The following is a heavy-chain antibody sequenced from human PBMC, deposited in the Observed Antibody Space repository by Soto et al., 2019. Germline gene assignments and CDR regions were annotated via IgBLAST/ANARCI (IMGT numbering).Heavy chain of an antibody. CDR1: GFTFSSYW. CDR3: AREPVLLWFGNYYYYYGMDG. Sequence: GGSLRLSCAASGFTFSSYWMSWVRQAPGKGLEWVANIKQDGSEKYYVDSVKGRFTISRDNAKNSLYLQMNSLRAEDTAVYYCAREPVLLWFGNYYYYYGMDGWGQGTTVTVSS. D-gene: IGHD3-10*01. V-gene: IGHV3-7*04. CDR2: IKQDGSEK. J-gene: IGHJ6*02.